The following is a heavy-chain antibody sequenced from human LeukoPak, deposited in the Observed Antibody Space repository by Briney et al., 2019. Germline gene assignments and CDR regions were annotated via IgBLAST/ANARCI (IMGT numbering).Heavy chain of an antibody. CDR3: ARDPVAGDLFDY. J-gene: IGHJ4*02. Sequence: ASVKVSCKXSGYTFTGYYMHWVRQAPGQGLEWMGRTNPNSGGTNYAQKFQGRVTMTRDTSISTAYMELSRLRSDDTAVYYCARDPVAGDLFDYWGQGTLVTVSS. CDR1: GYTFTGYY. CDR2: TNPNSGGT. V-gene: IGHV1-2*06. D-gene: IGHD6-19*01.